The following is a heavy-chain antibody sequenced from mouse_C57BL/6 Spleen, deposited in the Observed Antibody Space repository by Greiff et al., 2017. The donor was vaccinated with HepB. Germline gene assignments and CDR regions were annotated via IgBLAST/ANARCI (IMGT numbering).Heavy chain of an antibody. CDR3: ARFTMVEGFAY. J-gene: IGHJ3*01. Sequence: QVQLQQSGAELVMPGASVKLSCKASGYTFTSYWMHWVKQRPGQGLEWIGEIDPSDSYTNYNQKFKGKSTLTVDKSSSTAYMQLSSLTSEDSAVYYCARFTMVEGFAYWGQGTLVTVSA. CDR1: GYTFTSYW. V-gene: IGHV1-69*01. D-gene: IGHD1-1*02. CDR2: IDPSDSYT.